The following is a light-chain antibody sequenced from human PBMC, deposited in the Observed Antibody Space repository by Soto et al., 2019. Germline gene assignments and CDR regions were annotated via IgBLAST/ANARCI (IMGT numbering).Light chain of an antibody. J-gene: IGKJ4*01. CDR3: QQYDDWLRLT. V-gene: IGKV1-9*01. Sequence: IQLTQSPSSLSASVGDRVTITCRASQDISSYLAWYQQKPVKAPKLLIYGASILQSGVPSRFSGSESGTDFTLTIYSLQSEDFAVYFCQQYDDWLRLTFGGGTKVDIK. CDR1: QDISSY. CDR2: GAS.